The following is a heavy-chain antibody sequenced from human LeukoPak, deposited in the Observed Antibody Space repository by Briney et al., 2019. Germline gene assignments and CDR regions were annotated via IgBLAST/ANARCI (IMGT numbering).Heavy chain of an antibody. CDR3: AKDMGRRDGYNFDFDY. V-gene: IGHV3-23*01. Sequence: GGSLRLSSAASGFTSSSYGMHWVRQAPGKGLEWVSAISGSGGSTYYADSVKGRFTISRDNSKNTLYLQMNSLRAEDTAVYYCAKDMGRRDGYNFDFDYWGQGTLVTVSS. CDR1: GFTSSSYG. D-gene: IGHD5-24*01. CDR2: ISGSGGST. J-gene: IGHJ4*02.